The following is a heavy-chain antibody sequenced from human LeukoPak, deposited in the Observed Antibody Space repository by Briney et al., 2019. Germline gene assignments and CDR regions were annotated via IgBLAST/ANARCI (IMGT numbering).Heavy chain of an antibody. CDR2: IKQDGSEK. V-gene: IGHV3-7*01. CDR3: ASQTGYYNWFDP. D-gene: IGHD6-13*01. CDR1: GFTFSSYW. J-gene: IGHJ5*02. Sequence: GGSLRLSCAASGFTFSSYWMSWVRQAPGKGLEWVANIKQDGSEKYYVDSVKGRFTISRDNAKNSLYLQMNSLRAEDTAVYYCASQTGYYNWFDPWGQGTLVTVPS.